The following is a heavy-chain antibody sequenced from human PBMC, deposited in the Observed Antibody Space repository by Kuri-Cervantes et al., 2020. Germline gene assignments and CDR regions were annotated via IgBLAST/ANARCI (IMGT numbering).Heavy chain of an antibody. CDR3: ARGETAARRYFDY. V-gene: IGHV4-34*01. D-gene: IGHD6-6*01. CDR2: VNHSGLT. CDR1: GGSFSDYY. J-gene: IGHJ4*02. Sequence: SCAVYGGSFSDYYWNWTRQSPGKGLEWIGEVNHSGLTNYNPSLKSRVTISVDTSKNQFSLKLSSVTVADTAVYFCARGETAARRYFDYWGQGTLVTVSS.